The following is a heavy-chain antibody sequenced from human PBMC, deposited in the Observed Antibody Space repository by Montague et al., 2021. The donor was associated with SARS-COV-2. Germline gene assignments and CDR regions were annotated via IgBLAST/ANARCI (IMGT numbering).Heavy chain of an antibody. CDR3: ARAPSNSYGYCDY. D-gene: IGHD5-18*01. CDR2: INHSGFT. J-gene: IGHJ4*02. CDR1: GDFFSNYY. Sequence: SETLSLTCAVYGDFFSNYYWSWIRQPPGKGLEWIGEINHSGFTNYIPSLESRVTISFDTSKNQFSLKLNSVTAADTAVYYCARAPSNSYGYCDYWGQGTLVTVSS. V-gene: IGHV4-34*01.